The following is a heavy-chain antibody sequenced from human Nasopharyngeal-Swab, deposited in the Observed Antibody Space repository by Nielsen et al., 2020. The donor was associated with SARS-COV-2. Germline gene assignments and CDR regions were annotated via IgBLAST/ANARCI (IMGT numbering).Heavy chain of an antibody. J-gene: IGHJ4*02. Sequence: GESLKISCAASGFTFSDYYMSWIRQAPGTGLEWVSYISSSGSTIYYADSVKGRFTISRDNAKNSLYLQMNSLRAEDTAVYYCARGGLDSSSWYGYYFDYWGQGTLVTVSS. V-gene: IGHV3-11*04. D-gene: IGHD6-13*01. CDR1: GFTFSDYY. CDR3: ARGGLDSSSWYGYYFDY. CDR2: ISSSGSTI.